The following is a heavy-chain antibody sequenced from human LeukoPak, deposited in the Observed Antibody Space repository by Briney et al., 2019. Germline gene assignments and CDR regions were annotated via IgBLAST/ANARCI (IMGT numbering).Heavy chain of an antibody. CDR1: GFTFSSYW. CDR3: AGDLFGYSSSCSLDY. D-gene: IGHD6-13*01. Sequence: GGSLRLSCAASGFTFSSYWMSWVRQAPGKGLEWVSSIISSSSYIYYADSVKGRFTISRDKAKNSLYLQMNSLRGEDTAVYYRAGDLFGYSSSCSLDYWGQGTLVTVSS. J-gene: IGHJ4*02. CDR2: IISSSSYI. V-gene: IGHV3-21*01.